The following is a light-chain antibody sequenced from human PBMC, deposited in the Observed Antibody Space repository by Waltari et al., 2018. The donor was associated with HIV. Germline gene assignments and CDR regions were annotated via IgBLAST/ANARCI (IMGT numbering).Light chain of an antibody. J-gene: IGLJ2*01. CDR2: KDN. Sequence: YELTQTPSVSVSPGQTARITCSGDALPDQFSHWYQQRPGHAPILLIFKDNKRPAGIPERFSGSSSGTTVTLTISGVQAEDEADYYCQSADSSGALGVFGGGTKLTVL. V-gene: IGLV3-25*03. CDR1: ALPDQF. CDR3: QSADSSGALGV.